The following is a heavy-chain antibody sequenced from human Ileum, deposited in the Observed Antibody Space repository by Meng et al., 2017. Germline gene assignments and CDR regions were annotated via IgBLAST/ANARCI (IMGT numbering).Heavy chain of an antibody. CDR3: GRGRASFYFDF. CDR2: IHAGSCDT. D-gene: IGHD6-6*01. V-gene: IGHV1-3*01. CDR1: GFTFSNYA. J-gene: IGHJ4*01. Sequence: QVQFVQSGAEVKKPGASVRISCKASGFTFSNYAIYWVRQAPGQSLEWLGWIHAGSCDTKFSQTFQGRLTFDRDTSADTVYMELSSLTSGDRAVYYCGRGRASFYFDFLGQGTLVTVSS.